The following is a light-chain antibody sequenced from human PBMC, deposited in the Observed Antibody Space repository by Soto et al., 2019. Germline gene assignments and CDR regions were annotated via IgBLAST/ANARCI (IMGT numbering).Light chain of an antibody. CDR2: GNS. CDR1: SSNIGAGYD. CDR3: QSYDSSLSEV. Sequence: QSVLTQSPSVSGAPGQRVTISCTGSSSNIGAGYDVHWYQQLPGTAPKLLIYGNSNRPSGVPDRFSGSKSGTSASLAITGLQAEDEADYYCQSYDSSLSEVFGTGTKSPS. V-gene: IGLV1-40*01. J-gene: IGLJ1*01.